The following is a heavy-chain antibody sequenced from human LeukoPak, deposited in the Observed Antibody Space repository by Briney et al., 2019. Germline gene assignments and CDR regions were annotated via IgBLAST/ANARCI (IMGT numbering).Heavy chain of an antibody. CDR3: AKVWASVGSSPLDY. CDR1: GFTFSSYA. Sequence: GGSLRLSCAASGFTFSSYAMSWVRQAPGKGLEWVSAISGSGGSTYYADSVKGRYTISRDNSKNTLYLQMNSLRAEDTAVYYCAKVWASVGSSPLDYWGQGTLVTVSS. D-gene: IGHD3-16*01. V-gene: IGHV3-23*01. J-gene: IGHJ4*02. CDR2: ISGSGGST.